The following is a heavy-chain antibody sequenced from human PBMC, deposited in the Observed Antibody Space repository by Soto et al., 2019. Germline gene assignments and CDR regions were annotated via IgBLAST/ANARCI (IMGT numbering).Heavy chain of an antibody. J-gene: IGHJ4*02. CDR1: GGSISSGGYY. CDR3: ARGVIH. CDR2: IYYSGST. Sequence: QVQLQESGPGLVKPSQTLSLTCTVSGGSISSGGYYWSWIRQHPGKGLEWIGYIYYSGSTYYNPXLXSXXTISADTSKNQCPLKLSSVTAADTAVYYCARGVIHWGQGTLVTVSS. D-gene: IGHD2-21*01. V-gene: IGHV4-31*01.